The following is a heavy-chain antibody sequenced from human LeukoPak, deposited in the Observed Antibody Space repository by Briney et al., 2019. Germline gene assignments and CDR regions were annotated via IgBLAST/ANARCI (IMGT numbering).Heavy chain of an antibody. D-gene: IGHD5-12*01. CDR3: AKDMQTWPRFPDY. V-gene: IGHV3-20*04. CDR2: INWNGGST. Sequence: GGSLRLSCAASGFTFDDYGMSWVRQAPGKGLEWVSGINWNGGSTGYADSVKGRFTSSRDNPKNTLYLQMNGLRVEDTAVYYCAKDMQTWPRFPDYWGQGTLVTVSS. J-gene: IGHJ4*02. CDR1: GFTFDDYG.